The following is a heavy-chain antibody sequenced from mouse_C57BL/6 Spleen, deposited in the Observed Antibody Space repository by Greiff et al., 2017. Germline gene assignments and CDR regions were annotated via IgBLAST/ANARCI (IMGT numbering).Heavy chain of an antibody. J-gene: IGHJ3*01. Sequence: VQLQQPGAELVMPGASVKLSCKASGYTFTSYWMHWVKQRPGQGLEWIGEIDPSDSYTNYNQKFKGKSTLTVDKSSSTAYMQLSSLTSEDSAVYYCARWAKGVVFADWGKGIMVA. CDR2: IDPSDSYT. CDR3: ARWAKGVVFAD. V-gene: IGHV1-69*01. CDR1: GYTFTSYW.